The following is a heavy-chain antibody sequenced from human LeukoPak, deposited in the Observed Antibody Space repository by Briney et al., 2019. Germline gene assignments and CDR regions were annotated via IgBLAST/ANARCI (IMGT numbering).Heavy chain of an antibody. Sequence: SETLSLTCTVSGYSISSGYYWGWIRQPPGKGLEWIGSIYHSGSTYYNPSLKSRVTISLDVSKNQFSLKLSSVTAADTAVYYCAREGTVSTVTSANAFDIWGQGTMVTVSS. CDR2: IYHSGST. V-gene: IGHV4-38-2*02. CDR1: GYSISSGYY. CDR3: AREGTVSTVTSANAFDI. J-gene: IGHJ3*02. D-gene: IGHD4-17*01.